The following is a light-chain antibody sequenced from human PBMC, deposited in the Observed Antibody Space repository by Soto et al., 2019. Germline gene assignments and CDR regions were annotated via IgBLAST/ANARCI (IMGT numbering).Light chain of an antibody. Sequence: EIVLTQSPGTLSLSPGERATLSCRASQSVSSSYLAWYQQEPGQAPRLLIYGASSRASGIPDRFSGSGSGTDFTLTISRLEPEDFVVYYCQQYGRSPLTFGPGTKVDFK. CDR1: QSVSSSY. J-gene: IGKJ3*01. V-gene: IGKV3-20*01. CDR2: GAS. CDR3: QQYGRSPLT.